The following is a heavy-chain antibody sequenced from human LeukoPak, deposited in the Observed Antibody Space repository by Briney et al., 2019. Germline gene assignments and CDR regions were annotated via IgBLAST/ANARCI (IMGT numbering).Heavy chain of an antibody. CDR3: ARDHRYAFDN. J-gene: IGHJ4*01. CDR1: GFNFIDYS. Sequence: QTGGSLGLSCAASGFNFIDYSMNWVRQAPGKGLEWISYIGISSGNTKYADSVKGRFTISRDKARNSLYLQMNSLRVEDTAVYYCARDHRYAFDNWGHGTLVTVSS. V-gene: IGHV3-48*01. CDR2: IGISSGNT. D-gene: IGHD5-12*01.